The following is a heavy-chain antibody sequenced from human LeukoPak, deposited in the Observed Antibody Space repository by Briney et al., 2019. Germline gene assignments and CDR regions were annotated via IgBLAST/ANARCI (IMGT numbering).Heavy chain of an antibody. V-gene: IGHV1-2*02. CDR3: TRDAGTSGWFSF. CDR2: INPNSGGT. D-gene: IGHD6-19*01. Sequence: ASVKVSCKASGYTFTDYYMHWVRQAPGQGLEWVGWINPNSGGTNYAQKFQGRVTMTRGTSISTAYMELSRLRSDDTAVYYCTRDAGTSGWFSFWGQGTMVTVSS. CDR1: GYTFTDYY. J-gene: IGHJ3*01.